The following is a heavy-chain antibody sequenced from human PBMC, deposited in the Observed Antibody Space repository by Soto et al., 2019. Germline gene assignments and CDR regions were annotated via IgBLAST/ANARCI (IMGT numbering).Heavy chain of an antibody. CDR2: VYPRDSDT. CDR3: ARPPLPGYSIHFNS. J-gene: IGHJ4*02. D-gene: IGHD2-15*01. V-gene: IGHV5-51*01. Sequence: PGESLKISCKASGYIFIDYWIGWVRQMPGKGLEWMGIVYPRDSDTRYSASFQGQVTISADRSTGTAFLQWRSLKASDTALYYCARPPLPGYSIHFNSWGQGTLVTISS. CDR1: GYIFIDYW.